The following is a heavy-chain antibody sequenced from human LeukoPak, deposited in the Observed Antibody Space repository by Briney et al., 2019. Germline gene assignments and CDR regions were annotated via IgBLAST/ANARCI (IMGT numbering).Heavy chain of an antibody. CDR2: IYYSGST. CDR1: GGSISSSSYY. V-gene: IGHV4-39*07. J-gene: IGHJ6*03. CDR3: ARFWEGTHQTRRLYLDV. D-gene: IGHD1-26*01. Sequence: PSETLSLTCTVSGGSISSSSYYWGWIRHPPGKGLEWIGSIYYSGSTYYNPSLKSRVTISVDTSKNQFSLKLSSVTAADTAVYYCARFWEGTHQTRRLYLDVWGKGTTVTVSS.